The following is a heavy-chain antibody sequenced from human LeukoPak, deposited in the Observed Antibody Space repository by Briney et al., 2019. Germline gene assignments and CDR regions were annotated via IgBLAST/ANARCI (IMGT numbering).Heavy chain of an antibody. D-gene: IGHD6-6*01. CDR1: GGSISSSSYY. Sequence: SETLSLTCTVSGGSISSSSYYWGWIRQPPGKGLEWIGSIYYSGSTYYNPSLKSRVTISVDTSKNQFSLKLSSVTAADTAVYYCAHLYSSSSGPGGGFDYWGQGTLVTVSS. CDR3: AHLYSSSSGPGGGFDY. CDR2: IYYSGST. J-gene: IGHJ4*02. V-gene: IGHV4-39*07.